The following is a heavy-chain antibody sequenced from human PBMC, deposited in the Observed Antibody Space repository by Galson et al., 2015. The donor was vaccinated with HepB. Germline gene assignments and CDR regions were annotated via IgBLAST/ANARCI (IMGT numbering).Heavy chain of an antibody. D-gene: IGHD2-2*01. V-gene: IGHV5-51*01. J-gene: IGHJ6*02. CDR2: IYPGGSEA. Sequence: QSGAEVKKPGESLKISCKASGYSFRNYWIGWVRQMPGKGLECMGIIYPGGSEARYSPSFQGQVTPSADKSTNTAYLQWSSLKASDTAMYYCARLGHEGYHYYGMDVWGQGTTVTVSS. CDR1: GYSFRNYW. CDR3: ARLGHEGYHYYGMDV.